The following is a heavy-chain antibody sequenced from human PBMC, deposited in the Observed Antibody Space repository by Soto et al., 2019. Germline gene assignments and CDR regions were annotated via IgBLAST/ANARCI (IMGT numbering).Heavy chain of an antibody. Sequence: SEALSLTCTVSGVSVSSGSYYWSWIRQPPGKGLEWIGYIYYSGSTNYNPSLKSRVTISVDTSKNQFSLKLSSVTAADTAVYYCARVRGAARNNWFDPWGQGTLVTVSS. J-gene: IGHJ5*02. D-gene: IGHD6-6*01. CDR1: GVSVSSGSYY. CDR2: IYYSGST. V-gene: IGHV4-61*01. CDR3: ARVRGAARNNWFDP.